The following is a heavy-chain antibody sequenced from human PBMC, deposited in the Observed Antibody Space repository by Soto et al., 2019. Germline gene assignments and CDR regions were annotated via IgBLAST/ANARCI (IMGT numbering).Heavy chain of an antibody. CDR1: GFTFSSYW. J-gene: IGHJ6*02. Sequence: GGSLRLSCAASGFTFSSYWMSWVRQAPGKGLEWVANIKQDGSEKYYVDSVKGRFTIPRDNAKNSLYLQMNSLRAEDTAVYYCARDSWLAVAAVYYYYGMDVWGQGTTVTVSS. CDR3: ARDSWLAVAAVYYYYGMDV. D-gene: IGHD6-19*01. CDR2: IKQDGSEK. V-gene: IGHV3-7*01.